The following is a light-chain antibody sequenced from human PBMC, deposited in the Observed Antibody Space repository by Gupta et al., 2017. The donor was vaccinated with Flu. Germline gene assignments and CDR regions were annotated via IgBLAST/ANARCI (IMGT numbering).Light chain of an antibody. CDR1: QRVSSN. J-gene: IGKJ5*01. V-gene: IGKV3D-15*01. CDR2: GAS. Sequence: EIVMTQSPATLAVSPGERATLSCRASQRVSSNLAWYQQKHGQAPRLLIYGASTRDTGIPARLSGSGSGTEFTINSSSRQSEDFSVYYCQQYNNWSQFTFGQGTRLEIK. CDR3: QQYNNWSQFT.